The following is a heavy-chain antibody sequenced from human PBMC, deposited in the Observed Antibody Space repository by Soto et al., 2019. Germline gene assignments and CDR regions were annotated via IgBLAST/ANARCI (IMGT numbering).Heavy chain of an antibody. V-gene: IGHV4-30-4*01. D-gene: IGHD3-3*01. CDR3: ATSRGHALEWSFDY. Sequence: SETLSLTCTVSGGSISSGDYYWSWIRQPPGKGLEWIGYIYYSGSTYYNPSLKSRVTISVDTSKNQFSLKLSSVTAADTAVYYCATSRGHALEWSFDYWGQGXLVTVYS. CDR1: GGSISSGDYY. CDR2: IYYSGST. J-gene: IGHJ4*02.